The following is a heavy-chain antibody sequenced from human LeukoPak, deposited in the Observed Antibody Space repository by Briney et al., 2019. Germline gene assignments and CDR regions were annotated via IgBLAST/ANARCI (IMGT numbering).Heavy chain of an antibody. CDR3: AKEAHIVVVPAATRGVDY. V-gene: IGHV3-23*01. CDR2: ISGSGGST. CDR1: GFSFDDYG. D-gene: IGHD2-2*01. J-gene: IGHJ4*02. Sequence: GGSLRLSCAASGFSFDDYGMSWVREAPGKGLEWVSAISGSGGSTYYADSVKGRFTISRDNSKNTLYLQMNSLRAEDTAVYYCAKEAHIVVVPAATRGVDYWGQGTLVTISS.